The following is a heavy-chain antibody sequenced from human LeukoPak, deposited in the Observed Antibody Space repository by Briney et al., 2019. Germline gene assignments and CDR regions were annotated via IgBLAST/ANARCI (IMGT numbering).Heavy chain of an antibody. D-gene: IGHD2-2*01. Sequence: SETLSLTCAVYGGSFSGYYWSWICQPPGKGLEWIGEINHSGSTNYNPSLKSRVTISVDTSKNQFSLKLSSVTAADTAVYYCASTGYCSSTSCYHIDYWGQGTLVTVSS. CDR3: ASTGYCSSTSCYHIDY. V-gene: IGHV4-34*01. CDR2: INHSGST. CDR1: GGSFSGYY. J-gene: IGHJ4*02.